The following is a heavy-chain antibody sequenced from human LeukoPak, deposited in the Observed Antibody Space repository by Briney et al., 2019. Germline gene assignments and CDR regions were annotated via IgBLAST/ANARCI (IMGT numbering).Heavy chain of an antibody. CDR1: GFTFSSYA. V-gene: IGHV3-23*01. J-gene: IGHJ4*02. CDR2: ISGSGGST. CDR3: AKHGWPRAMIVVVNLDY. D-gene: IGHD3-22*01. Sequence: GGSLRLSCAASGFTFSSYAMSWVRQAPGKGLEWVSAISGSGGSTYYADSVKGRFTISRDNSKNTLYLQMNSLRAEDTAVYYRAKHGWPRAMIVVVNLDYWGQGTLVTVSS.